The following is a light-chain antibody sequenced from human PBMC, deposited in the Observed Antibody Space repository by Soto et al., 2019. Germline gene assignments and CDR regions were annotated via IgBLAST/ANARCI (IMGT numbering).Light chain of an antibody. J-gene: IGKJ1*01. CDR2: GAS. CDR3: QQDGSSPQT. Sequence: EIVLTQXPGXXXXSXXXRXXLXXXASQSVSSSYLAWYQQKPGQAPRLLIYGASSRATGIPDRFSGSGSGTDFTLTISRLEPEDFAVYYCQQDGSSPQTFGQGTKVDVK. CDR1: QSVSSSY. V-gene: IGKV3-20*01.